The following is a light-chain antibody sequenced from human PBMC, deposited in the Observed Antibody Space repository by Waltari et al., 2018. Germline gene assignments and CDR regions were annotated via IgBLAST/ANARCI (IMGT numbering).Light chain of an antibody. CDR2: LGS. CDR3: MQALQTPYT. Sequence: DIVMTQSPLSLPVTPGEPASIPCRSSQSLLHSNGYNYLDWYLQKPGQSPQLLIYLGSNRASGVPDRFSGSGSGTDFTLIISRVEAEDVGVYYCMQALQTPYTFGQGTKLEIK. CDR1: QSLLHSNGYNY. V-gene: IGKV2-28*01. J-gene: IGKJ2*01.